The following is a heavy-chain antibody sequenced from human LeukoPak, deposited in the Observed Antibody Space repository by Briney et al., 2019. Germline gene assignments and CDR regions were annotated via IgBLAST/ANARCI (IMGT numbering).Heavy chain of an antibody. CDR3: ARDTDDYGDYVDYFDY. CDR2: IKQDGSEK. CDR1: GFTFSSYW. J-gene: IGHJ4*02. D-gene: IGHD4-17*01. V-gene: IGHV3-7*01. Sequence: GGSLRLSCAASGFTFSSYWMSWVRQAPGKGLQWVANIKQDGSEKYYVDSVKGRFTISRDNAKNSLYLQMNCLRAEDTAVYYCARDTDDYGDYVDYFDYWGQGTLVTVSS.